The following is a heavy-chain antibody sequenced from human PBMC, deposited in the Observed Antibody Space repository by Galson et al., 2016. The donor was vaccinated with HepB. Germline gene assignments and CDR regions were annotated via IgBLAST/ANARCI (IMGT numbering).Heavy chain of an antibody. V-gene: IGHV3-74*01. CDR3: GRGSKYGFDM. Sequence: SLRLSCAASGFTFSAYPMHWVRQAPGKGLVWISRIFTDGSGTLYADSVKGRFTISRDNAKNTLFLQMNSLRADDTAVYYCGRGSKYGFDMWGQGTMATVSS. CDR2: IFTDGSGT. CDR1: GFTFSAYP. J-gene: IGHJ3*02.